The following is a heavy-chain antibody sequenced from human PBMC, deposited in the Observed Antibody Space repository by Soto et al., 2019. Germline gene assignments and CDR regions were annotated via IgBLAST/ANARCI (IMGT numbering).Heavy chain of an antibody. CDR2: INTRGGTT. Sequence: QVQLVQSGAEVRKPGASVRLPCKAPENTPTRSNLHWGGQAPGQGLEWMGIINTRGGTTAYAQKFRGRLTVTRDTSTSTVYMELSNLRSEDTAIYYCARGPDDSDVPRWDYWGQGTRVTVSS. CDR1: ENTPTRSN. CDR3: ARGPDDSDVPRWDY. V-gene: IGHV1-46*01. J-gene: IGHJ4*02. D-gene: IGHD4-17*01.